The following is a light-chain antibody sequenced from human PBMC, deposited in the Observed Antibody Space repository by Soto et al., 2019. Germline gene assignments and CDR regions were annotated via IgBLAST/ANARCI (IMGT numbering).Light chain of an antibody. CDR1: SSTYGGNS. CDR3: GSWDSSLSAYV. CDR2: DHN. Sequence: QSVLTQPPSVSAAPGQKVTICCSGSSSTYGGNSCSWYQQLPGTAPKLLISDHNTRPSGLPDPFSGSKSGTSATLGITGFQPGAEADYYCGSWDSSLSAYVFGTGTKVTVL. J-gene: IGLJ1*01. V-gene: IGLV1-51*01.